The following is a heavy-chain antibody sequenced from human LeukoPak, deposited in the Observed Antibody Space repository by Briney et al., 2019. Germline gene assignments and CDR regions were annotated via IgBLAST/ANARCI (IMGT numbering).Heavy chain of an antibody. CDR2: ISGSGGST. Sequence: GGSLRLSCAASRFTFSSYAMSWVRQAPGKGLEWVSAISGSGGSTYYADSVKGRFTISRDNSKNTLYLQMNSLRAEDTAVYYCAKTMIVVVIPYYFDYWGQGTLVTVSS. D-gene: IGHD3-22*01. J-gene: IGHJ4*02. CDR3: AKTMIVVVIPYYFDY. CDR1: RFTFSSYA. V-gene: IGHV3-23*01.